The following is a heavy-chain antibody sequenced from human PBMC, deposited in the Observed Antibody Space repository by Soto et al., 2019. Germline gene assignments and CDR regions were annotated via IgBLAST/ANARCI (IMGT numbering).Heavy chain of an antibody. V-gene: IGHV1-18*01. J-gene: IGHJ5*02. Sequence: ASVKVACKTSGYTFSNYGITWVRQAPGQPLEWLGWISLYSDGTNYAQKFQGRVSMTTDTSTTTAYMELRSLRSDDTAVYYCARVVPGAEAWFGPWGQGTLVTVSS. CDR3: ARVVPGAEAWFGP. D-gene: IGHD2-2*01. CDR2: ISLYSDGT. CDR1: GYTFSNYG.